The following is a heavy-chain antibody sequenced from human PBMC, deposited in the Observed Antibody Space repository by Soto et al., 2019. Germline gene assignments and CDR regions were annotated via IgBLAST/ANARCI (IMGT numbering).Heavy chain of an antibody. Sequence: PSETLSLTCTVSGGSISSYYWSWIRQPPGKGLEWIGYIYYSGSTNYNPSLKSRVTISVDTPKNQFSLKLSSVTAADTAVYYCARGDCTNGVCYTGLFDLWGRGTLVTVSS. D-gene: IGHD2-8*01. CDR3: ARGDCTNGVCYTGLFDL. V-gene: IGHV4-59*01. CDR2: IYYSGST. J-gene: IGHJ2*01. CDR1: GGSISSYY.